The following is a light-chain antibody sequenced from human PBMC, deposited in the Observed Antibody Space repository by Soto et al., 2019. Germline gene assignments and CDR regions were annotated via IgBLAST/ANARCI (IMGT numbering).Light chain of an antibody. CDR2: GAS. CDR3: LHYKDWPRWT. J-gene: IGKJ1*01. Sequence: EIVLTQSPATLSVSRGERATLSCRSSQSVGNTLAWYQQQPGQTPRLLIYGASTTATGIPARFSGSGSGTEFTLTIDSLQSEDFAVYYCLHYKDWPRWTFGQGTKVDIK. CDR1: QSVGNT. V-gene: IGKV3-15*01.